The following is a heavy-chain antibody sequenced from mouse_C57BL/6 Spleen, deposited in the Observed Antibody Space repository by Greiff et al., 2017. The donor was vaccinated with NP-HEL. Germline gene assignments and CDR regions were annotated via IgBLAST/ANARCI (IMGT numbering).Heavy chain of an antibody. CDR2: IYPSDSET. CDR3: ARGYGYDGGYAMDY. V-gene: IGHV1-61*01. D-gene: IGHD2-2*01. J-gene: IGHJ4*01. Sequence: VKLMESGAELVRPGSSVKLSCKASGYTFTSYWMDWVKQRPGQGLEWIGNIYPSDSETHYNQKFKDKATLTVDKSSSTAYMQLSSLTSEDSAVYYCARGYGYDGGYAMDYWGQGTSVTVSS. CDR1: GYTFTSYW.